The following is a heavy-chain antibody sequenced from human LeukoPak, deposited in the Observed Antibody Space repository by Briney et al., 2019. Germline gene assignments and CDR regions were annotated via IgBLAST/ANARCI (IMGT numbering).Heavy chain of an antibody. D-gene: IGHD3-22*01. V-gene: IGHV1-2*02. CDR3: ARGAHYHDSSQGYDY. CDR1: GYTFTGYY. Sequence: GASVKVSCKASGYTFTGYYMHWVRQAPGPGLEWMGWINPNSGGTNYAQKFQGRVTMTRDTSISTAYMELSRLRSDDTAVYYCARGAHYHDSSQGYDYWGQGTLVTVSS. CDR2: INPNSGGT. J-gene: IGHJ4*02.